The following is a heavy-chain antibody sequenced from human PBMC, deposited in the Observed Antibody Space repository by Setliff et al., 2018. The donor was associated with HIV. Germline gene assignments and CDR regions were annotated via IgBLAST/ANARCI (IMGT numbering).Heavy chain of an antibody. CDR2: IYTGST. CDR1: GASISTTS. Sequence: PSETLSLTCTVSGASISTTSWNWLRQPPGKGLEWIGYIYTGSTNYNPSLESRISMSVDTSKNQFSLKLTSVTAADTAIYYCARDLTSNSNCFEPWGQGTQVTVSS. J-gene: IGHJ5*02. CDR3: ARDLTSNSNCFEP. V-gene: IGHV4-4*08. D-gene: IGHD4-4*01.